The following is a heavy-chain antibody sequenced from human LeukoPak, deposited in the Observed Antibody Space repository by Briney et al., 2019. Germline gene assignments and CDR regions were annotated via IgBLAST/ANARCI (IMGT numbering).Heavy chain of an antibody. J-gene: IGHJ4*02. CDR3: ARGSGYSYGYPLDY. CDR1: GGAISNYY. V-gene: IGHV4-4*07. Sequence: SETLSLTCTASGGAISNYYWSWIRQPAGKGLEWIGRIYTSGSTNYNPSLKSRVTMSVDTSKNQFSLQLSSVTAADTAVYYCARGSGYSYGYPLDYWGQGTLVTVSS. CDR2: IYTSGST. D-gene: IGHD5-18*01.